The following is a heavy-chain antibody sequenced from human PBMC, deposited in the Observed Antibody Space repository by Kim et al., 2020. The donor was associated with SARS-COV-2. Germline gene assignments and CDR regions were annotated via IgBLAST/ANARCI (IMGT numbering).Heavy chain of an antibody. V-gene: IGHV1-69*13. Sequence: SVKVSCKASGGTFSSYAISWVRQAPGQGLEWMGGIIPIFGTANYAQKFQGRVTITADESTSTAYMELSSLRSEDTAVYYCARVGGVTTRIWTTKYDAFDIWGQGTMVTVSS. D-gene: IGHD4-17*01. CDR1: GGTFSSYA. CDR2: IIPIFGTA. J-gene: IGHJ3*02. CDR3: ARVGGVTTRIWTTKYDAFDI.